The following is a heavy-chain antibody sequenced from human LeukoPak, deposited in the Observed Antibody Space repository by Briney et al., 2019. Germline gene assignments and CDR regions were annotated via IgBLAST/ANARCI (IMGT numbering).Heavy chain of an antibody. J-gene: IGHJ6*03. Sequence: SETLSLTCTVSSGSISSSNYYWSWIRQPAGKGLEGIGRISTIRITNYNPSLNSRVTISIDTSKNQCSLKLSSVAAADTAVYYCARDGCGGSCFHYYYYYMDVWGKGTTVTISS. CDR3: ARDGCGGSCFHYYYYYMDV. CDR2: ISTIRIT. D-gene: IGHD2-15*01. CDR1: SGSISSSNYY. V-gene: IGHV4-61*02.